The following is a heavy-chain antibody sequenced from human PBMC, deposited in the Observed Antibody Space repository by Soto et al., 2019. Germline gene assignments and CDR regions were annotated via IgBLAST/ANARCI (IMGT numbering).Heavy chain of an antibody. CDR2: IYHTGTS. J-gene: IGHJ4*02. Sequence: SETLSLTCTVSGGSVNNGSYYWSWIRQPPGKGLEWIGYIYHTGTSNHNPSLKSRVTMSVDTSKNLFSLKVKSVTAADTAVYYCARNSRGYIYGYYFDSWGQGTLVTVSS. CDR3: ARNSRGYIYGYYFDS. D-gene: IGHD5-18*01. CDR1: GGSVNNGSYY. V-gene: IGHV4-61*03.